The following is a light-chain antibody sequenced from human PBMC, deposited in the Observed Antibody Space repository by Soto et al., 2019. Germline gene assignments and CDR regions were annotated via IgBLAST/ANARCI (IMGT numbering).Light chain of an antibody. CDR1: QTISTC. Sequence: IQMTQSPSFLSASVGDRVTISCRASQTISTCLNWYQQKPGKAPELLIYGASNLQSGVPSRFSGSGSGTDFTLTISSLQPEDSAAYYCQQSHSSPLTFCGGTKVEFK. V-gene: IGKV1-39*01. CDR3: QQSHSSPLT. CDR2: GAS. J-gene: IGKJ4*01.